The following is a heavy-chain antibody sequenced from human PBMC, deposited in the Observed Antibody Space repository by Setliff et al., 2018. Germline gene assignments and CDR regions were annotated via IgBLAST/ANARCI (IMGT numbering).Heavy chain of an antibody. CDR3: ARHNTNLQPNDY. CDR2: ISGSGTYT. CDR1: GFTFSNFG. Sequence: GGSLRLSCAASGFTFSNFGMNWVRQAPGKGLEWVSSISGSGTYTYTADSVKGRFTISRDNAKNTLYLQMNSLRAEDTAVYFCARHNTNLQPNDYWGQGTLVTVSS. V-gene: IGHV3-21*01. D-gene: IGHD1-1*01. J-gene: IGHJ4*02.